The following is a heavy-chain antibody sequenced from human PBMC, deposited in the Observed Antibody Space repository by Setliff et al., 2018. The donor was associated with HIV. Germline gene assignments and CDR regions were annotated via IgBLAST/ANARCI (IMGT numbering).Heavy chain of an antibody. D-gene: IGHD1-1*01. CDR3: AREPDY. CDR2: MDYSGNT. Sequence: PSETLSLTCTVSGVSISNYYWSWIRQPPGKGLEWIGYMDYSGNTNYNPSLKSRVTISMDTSRNQFSLKLTSMTAADTAVYYCAREPDYWGQGTLVTVSS. CDR1: GVSISNYY. J-gene: IGHJ4*02. V-gene: IGHV4-59*08.